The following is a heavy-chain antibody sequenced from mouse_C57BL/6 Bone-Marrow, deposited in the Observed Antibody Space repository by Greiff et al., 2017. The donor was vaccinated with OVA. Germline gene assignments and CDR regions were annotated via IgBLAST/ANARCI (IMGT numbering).Heavy chain of an antibody. CDR2: IYPGSGNT. D-gene: IGHD2-1*01. CDR3: LYYGTWYFDV. Sequence: QVQLKQSGAELVRPGASVKLSCKASGYTFTDYYINWVKQRPGQGLEWIARIYPGSGNTYYNEKFKGKATLTAEKSSSTAYMQLSSLTSEDSAVYFCLYYGTWYFDVWGTGTTVTVSS. CDR1: GYTFTDYY. J-gene: IGHJ1*03. V-gene: IGHV1-76*01.